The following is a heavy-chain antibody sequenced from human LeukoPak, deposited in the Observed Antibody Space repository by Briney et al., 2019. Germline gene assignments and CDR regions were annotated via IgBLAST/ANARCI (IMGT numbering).Heavy chain of an antibody. J-gene: IGHJ6*02. CDR1: GGSISSYY. D-gene: IGHD2-2*01. Sequence: SETLSLTCTVSGGSISSYYWSWIRQPPGKGLEWIGYIYYSGSTNYNPSLKSRVTISVDTSKNQFSLKLSSVTAADTAVYYCARVGCLGTSCIYCYGMDVWGQGTTVTVSS. CDR2: IYYSGST. CDR3: ARVGCLGTSCIYCYGMDV. V-gene: IGHV4-59*01.